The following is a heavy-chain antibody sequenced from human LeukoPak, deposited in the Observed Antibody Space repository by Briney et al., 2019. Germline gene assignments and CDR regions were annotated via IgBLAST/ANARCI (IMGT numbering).Heavy chain of an antibody. V-gene: IGHV3-74*01. CDR3: ARGTEGYTYGEFDS. Sequence: PGGSLRLSCAASGFTFSDYWMHWVRQAPGKGLWWVSRIHRDGSSTTYADSVKGRFTISRDNAKNTLYLQMNSLRAEDTAMYYCARGTEGYTYGEFDSWGQGTLVTVSS. J-gene: IGHJ5*01. D-gene: IGHD5-18*01. CDR2: IHRDGSST. CDR1: GFTFSDYW.